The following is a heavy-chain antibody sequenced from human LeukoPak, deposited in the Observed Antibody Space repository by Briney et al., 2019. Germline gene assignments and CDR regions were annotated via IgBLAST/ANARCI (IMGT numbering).Heavy chain of an antibody. CDR1: GYTFTSYG. D-gene: IGHD3-10*01. CDR2: ISGYNGNT. Sequence: ASVKVSCKASGYTFTSYGVIWVRQAPGQGLEYVGWISGYNGNTNYAQNLQGRVTMTTDTSTSTAYMELRSLRSDDTAVYYCARDYSGDHYYYYYYMDVWGKGTTVTISS. V-gene: IGHV1-18*01. J-gene: IGHJ6*03. CDR3: ARDYSGDHYYYYYYMDV.